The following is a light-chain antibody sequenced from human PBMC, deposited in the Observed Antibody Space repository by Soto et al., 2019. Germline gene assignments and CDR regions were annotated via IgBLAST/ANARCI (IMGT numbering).Light chain of an antibody. CDR1: SGDVGTYDY. Sequence: QSALTQPPSASGSPGQSVTISCTGTSGDVGTYDYVSWYQQHPGKAPKLMIYEVTKRSSGVPDRFSGSKSGNTASLTVSVLQAEDEAVYYCSSYAGRHTYVFGTGTKVTVL. J-gene: IGLJ1*01. CDR2: EVT. V-gene: IGLV2-8*01. CDR3: SSYAGRHTYV.